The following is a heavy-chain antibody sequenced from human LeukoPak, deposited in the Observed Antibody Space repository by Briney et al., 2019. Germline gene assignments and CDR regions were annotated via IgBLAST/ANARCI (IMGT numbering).Heavy chain of an antibody. CDR2: ISSSSSYI. D-gene: IGHD7-27*01. Sequence: GGSLRLSCAASGLTFSSYSMNWVRQAPGKGLEWVSSISSSSSYIYYADSVKGRFTISRDNAKNSLYLQMNSLRAEDTAVYYCARDVWGRRYYYYYMDVWGKGTTVTVSS. CDR1: GLTFSSYS. J-gene: IGHJ6*03. V-gene: IGHV3-21*01. CDR3: ARDVWGRRYYYYYMDV.